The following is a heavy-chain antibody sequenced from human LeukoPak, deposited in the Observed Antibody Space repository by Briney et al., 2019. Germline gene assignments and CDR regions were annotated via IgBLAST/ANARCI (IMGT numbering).Heavy chain of an antibody. J-gene: IGHJ6*03. CDR1: GGTFSSYA. V-gene: IGHV1-69*05. CDR2: IIPIFGTA. D-gene: IGHD6-6*01. Sequence: ASVKVSCKASGGTFSSYAISWVRQAPGQGLEWMGRIIPIFGTANYAQKFQGRVTITTDESTSTAYVELSSLRSEDTAVYYCASRIAARPNYYYYMDVWGKGTTVTVSS. CDR3: ASRIAARPNYYYYMDV.